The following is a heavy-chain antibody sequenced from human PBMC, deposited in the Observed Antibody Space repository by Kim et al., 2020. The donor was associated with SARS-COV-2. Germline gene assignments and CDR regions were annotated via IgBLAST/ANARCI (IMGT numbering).Heavy chain of an antibody. V-gene: IGHV4-39*01. CDR3: ARPSYYYGSGSYTEDYGMDV. D-gene: IGHD3-10*01. J-gene: IGHJ6*02. Sequence: SETLSLTCTVSGGSISSSSYYWGWIRQPPGKGLEWIGSIYYSGSTYYNPSLKSRVTISVDTSKNQFSLKLSSVTAADTAVYYCARPSYYYGSGSYTEDYGMDVWGQGTTVTVSS. CDR2: IYYSGST. CDR1: GGSISSSSYY.